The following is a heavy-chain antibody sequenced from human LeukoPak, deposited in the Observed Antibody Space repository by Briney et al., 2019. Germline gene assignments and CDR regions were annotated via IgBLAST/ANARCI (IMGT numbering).Heavy chain of an antibody. CDR1: GFTFSDYY. CDR2: IRSSGSSI. D-gene: IGHD3-22*01. CDR3: ARDTPHYYDSSGYYPVDY. V-gene: IGHV3-11*04. J-gene: IGHJ4*02. Sequence: GGSLRLSCAASGFTFSDYYMSWIRQTPGKGLEWVSYIRSSGSSIYYADSVKGRFTISRDNAKNSLYLQMNSLTVEDTAVYYCARDTPHYYDSSGYYPVDYWGQGTLVTVSS.